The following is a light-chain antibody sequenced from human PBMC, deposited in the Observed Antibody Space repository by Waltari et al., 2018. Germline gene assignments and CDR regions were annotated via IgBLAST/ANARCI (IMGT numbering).Light chain of an antibody. Sequence: DIVMTQSPDSLAVSLGERATINCKSSQSVLYSSNNKNYLAWYQQKPGPPPKLLIYWASTRESGVPDRFSGSGSGTDFTLTISSLQAEDVVVYYCQQYYGTPCTFGGGTKVEMK. V-gene: IGKV4-1*01. CDR3: QQYYGTPCT. CDR1: QSVLYSSNNKNY. CDR2: WAS. J-gene: IGKJ4*01.